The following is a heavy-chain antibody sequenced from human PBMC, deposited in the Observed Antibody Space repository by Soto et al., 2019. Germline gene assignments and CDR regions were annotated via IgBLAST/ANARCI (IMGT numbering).Heavy chain of an antibody. V-gene: IGHV4-31*01. D-gene: IGHD3-22*01. CDR3: ARGGWGDYYDSCGLVLLV. CDR2: LYYSGSP. Sequence: QVQLQESGPGLVKPSQTLSLTCTVSGGSISSGGYYWSWIRQHPGKGLEWIGYLYYSGSPYYTPSLNSLVTIALDTANNQCSLKLKSVTAADTAVYFCARGGWGDYYDSCGLVLLVWGQETLVTVSS. CDR1: GGSISSGGYY. J-gene: IGHJ4*02.